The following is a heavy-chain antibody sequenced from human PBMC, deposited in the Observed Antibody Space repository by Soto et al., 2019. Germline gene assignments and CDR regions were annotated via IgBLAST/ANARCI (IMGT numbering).Heavy chain of an antibody. CDR1: GGTFSSYA. CDR3: ASHYDSSGYYYRGQDY. J-gene: IGHJ4*02. CDR2: IIPIFVTA. D-gene: IGHD3-22*01. V-gene: IGHV1-69*12. Sequence: QVQLVQSGAEVKKPGSSVKVSCKASGGTFSSYAISWVRQAPGQGLEWMGGIIPIFVTADYAQKFQGRVTMTADESTSTGNMELSSLRFEDTAVYYWASHYDSSGYYYRGQDYWGQGTLVTVSS.